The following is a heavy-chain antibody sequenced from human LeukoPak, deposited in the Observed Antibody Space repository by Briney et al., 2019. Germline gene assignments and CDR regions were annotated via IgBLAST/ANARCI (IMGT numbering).Heavy chain of an antibody. Sequence: WGSLRLSCAASGCTFSSYAMSWVRQAPGKGLEWVSSISGSGGSTYYADPVKRRFTISRDNSNNTLYLQMNSLRAEDTAVYYCEKGPLRVNCDYFQAWGKGTLVTVSS. CDR1: GCTFSSYA. V-gene: IGHV3-23*01. J-gene: IGHJ5*02. CDR3: EKGPLRVNCDYFQA. D-gene: IGHD4-17*01. CDR2: ISGSGGST.